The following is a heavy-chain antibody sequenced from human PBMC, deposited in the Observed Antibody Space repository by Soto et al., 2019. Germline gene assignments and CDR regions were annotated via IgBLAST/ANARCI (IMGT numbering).Heavy chain of an antibody. D-gene: IGHD2-2*02. CDR3: AREYTYGSNFFDC. V-gene: IGHV4-31*03. Sequence: QVQLQESGPGLVKPSQTLSLTCTVSGGSISSAAYYWSWIRQHPGKGLEGIGYISHSGSTYYNPSLKSRVIISVDTSKNQFSLSLTSVTAADTAVYYGAREYTYGSNFFDCWGQGALVTVSS. J-gene: IGHJ4*02. CDR1: GGSISSAAYY. CDR2: ISHSGST.